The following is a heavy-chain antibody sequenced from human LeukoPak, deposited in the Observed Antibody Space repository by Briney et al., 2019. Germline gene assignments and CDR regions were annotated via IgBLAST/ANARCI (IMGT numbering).Heavy chain of an antibody. CDR1: GFIFSNDA. D-gene: IGHD3-22*01. Sequence: GGSLRLSCAASGFIFSNDAMGWVRLAPGKGLEWVSGISSGGGSRYNADSVKGRFTISRDNSKNTVYLQMNSLRADDTAVYYCARRGDSVSSGYFFDSWGQGTQVTVSS. CDR3: ARRGDSVSSGYFFDS. CDR2: ISSGGGSR. J-gene: IGHJ4*02. V-gene: IGHV3-23*01.